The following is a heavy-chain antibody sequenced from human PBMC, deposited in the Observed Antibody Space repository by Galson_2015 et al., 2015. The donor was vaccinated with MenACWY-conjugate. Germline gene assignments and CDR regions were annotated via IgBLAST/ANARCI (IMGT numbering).Heavy chain of an antibody. CDR1: GYTFTGNY. Sequence: SVKVSCKASGYTFTGNYIHWVRQAPGQGLEWMGRINPNTGSTIYAQKFQGRVTMTTDTSISTAYMELSGLESDDTALYYCARRSEQWLLFAYWGQGTLITVSS. D-gene: IGHD6-19*01. CDR2: INPNTGST. J-gene: IGHJ4*02. CDR3: ARRSEQWLLFAY. V-gene: IGHV1-2*06.